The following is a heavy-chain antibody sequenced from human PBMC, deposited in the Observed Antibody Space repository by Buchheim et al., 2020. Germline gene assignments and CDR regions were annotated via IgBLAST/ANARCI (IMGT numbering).Heavy chain of an antibody. CDR3: ARGMVYYDIGGCDY. J-gene: IGHJ4*02. V-gene: IGHV3-33*01. Sequence: QVQLVESGGGVVQPGRSLRLSCAASGFTFSSYGMHWVRQAPGKGLEWVAVIWYDGSNKYYADSVKGRFTISRDNSKNTLYLQMNSLRDEDTAVYYCARGMVYYDIGGCDYWGQGTL. D-gene: IGHD3-22*01. CDR1: GFTFSSYG. CDR2: IWYDGSNK.